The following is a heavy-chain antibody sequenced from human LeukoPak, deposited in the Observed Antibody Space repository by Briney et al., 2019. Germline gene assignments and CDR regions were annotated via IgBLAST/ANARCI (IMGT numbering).Heavy chain of an antibody. D-gene: IGHD5-12*01. CDR3: AKEGLSGYGGNYYFDY. V-gene: IGHV3-30*02. J-gene: IGHJ4*02. Sequence: GGSLRLSCAASGFSFSTFGMHWVRQAPGKGLEWVAFIRYDGSDKYYADSVKGRFTISRDNSKNTLYLQMNSLRADDTAVYYCAKEGLSGYGGNYYFDYWGQGTLLTVSS. CDR2: IRYDGSDK. CDR1: GFSFSTFG.